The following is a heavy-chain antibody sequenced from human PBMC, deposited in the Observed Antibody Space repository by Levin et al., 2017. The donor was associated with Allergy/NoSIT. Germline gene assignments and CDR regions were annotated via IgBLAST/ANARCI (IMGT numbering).Heavy chain of an antibody. CDR1: GFTFDDYA. CDR2: ISWNSGSI. Sequence: GGSLRLSCAASGFTFDDYAMHWVRQAPGKGLEWVSGISWNSGSIGYADSVKGRFTISRDNAKNSLYLQMNSLRAEDTALYYCASYSSSATYDAFDIWGQGTMVTVSS. V-gene: IGHV3-9*01. D-gene: IGHD6-6*01. CDR3: ASYSSSATYDAFDI. J-gene: IGHJ3*02.